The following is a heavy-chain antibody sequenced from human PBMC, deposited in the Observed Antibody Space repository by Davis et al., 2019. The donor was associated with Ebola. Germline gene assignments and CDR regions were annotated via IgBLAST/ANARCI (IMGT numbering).Heavy chain of an antibody. D-gene: IGHD2-8*01. V-gene: IGHV3-23*01. J-gene: IGHJ4*02. CDR3: ARDYLRYCTNGVCSSFDY. CDR2: ISGSGGST. Sequence: PGGSLRLSCAASGFTFSSYAMSWVRQAPGKGLEWVSAISGSGGSTYYADSVKGRFTISRGNSKNTLYLQMNSLRAEDTAVYYCARDYLRYCTNGVCSSFDYWGQGTLVTVSS. CDR1: GFTFSSYA.